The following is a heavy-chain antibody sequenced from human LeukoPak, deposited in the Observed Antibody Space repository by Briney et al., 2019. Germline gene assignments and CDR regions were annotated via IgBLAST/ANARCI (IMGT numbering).Heavy chain of an antibody. Sequence: SETLSLTCTVSGGSISSGDYYWSWIRQPPGKGLEWIGYIYYSGSTYYNPSLKSRVTISVDTSKNQFSLKLSSVTAADTAVYYCARGYTAMAFLCDIWGQGTMVTVSS. J-gene: IGHJ3*02. D-gene: IGHD5-18*01. V-gene: IGHV4-30-4*08. CDR2: IYYSGST. CDR1: GGSISSGDYY. CDR3: ARGYTAMAFLCDI.